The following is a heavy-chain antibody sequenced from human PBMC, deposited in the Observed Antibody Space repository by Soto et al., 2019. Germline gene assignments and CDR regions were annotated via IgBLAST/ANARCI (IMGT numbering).Heavy chain of an antibody. V-gene: IGHV3-74*01. CDR3: TRGDGDYHDGNGYLGRH. CDR1: GFTCSNYW. D-gene: IGHD5-18*01. CDR2: IKNDGSGA. Sequence: EVKLVESVGELVQPGGSLRLSCVASGFTCSNYWMHWVRQPPGKGLEWISRIKNDGSGAYYADSVQGRFTISRDNAKNTLYLQMNSLRAEDTAAYYCTRGDGDYHDGNGYLGRHWGQGTLVTVSS. J-gene: IGHJ4*02.